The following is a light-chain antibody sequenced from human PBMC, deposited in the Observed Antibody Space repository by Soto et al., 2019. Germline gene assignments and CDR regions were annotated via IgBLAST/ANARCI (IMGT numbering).Light chain of an antibody. CDR1: QTISSS. CDR2: KAS. J-gene: IGKJ1*01. V-gene: IGKV1-5*03. Sequence: DIQMTQSPSTLSASVGDRVTITCRASQTISSSLAWYQQKPGKAPNLLIYKASSLESGVTSRFSGSGSGTEFTLTIRSVQPEDFATYYCQQYSNFWTFGQGTKVEIK. CDR3: QQYSNFWT.